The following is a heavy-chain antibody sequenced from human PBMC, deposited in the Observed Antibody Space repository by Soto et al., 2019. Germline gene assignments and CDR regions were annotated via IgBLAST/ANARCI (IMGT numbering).Heavy chain of an antibody. V-gene: IGHV1-69*01. J-gene: IGHJ4*02. Sequence: QVQLVQSGAEVKKPGSSVKVSCKASGGTFSRHAINWARQAPGHGLQWMGGIVPLFGTANYAQKFQGRVTITADESTSTAHMELRRLRSEDTAVYYCARDYGHDCSGGNCYFYFWGQGTLVTVSS. CDR2: IVPLFGTA. CDR1: GGTFSRHA. D-gene: IGHD2-15*01. CDR3: ARDYGHDCSGGNCYFYF.